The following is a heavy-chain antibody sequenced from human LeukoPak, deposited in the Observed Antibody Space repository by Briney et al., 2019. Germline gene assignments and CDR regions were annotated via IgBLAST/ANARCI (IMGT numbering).Heavy chain of an antibody. V-gene: IGHV1-69*13. Sequence: ASVKVSCKASGGTFSSYAISWVRQAPGQGLEWMGGIIPIFGTANYAQKFQGRVTITADESTSTAYMELSSLRSEDTAVYYCARGDSSGYNDAFDIWGQGTMVTVSS. J-gene: IGHJ3*02. CDR2: IIPIFGTA. CDR1: GGTFSSYA. D-gene: IGHD3-22*01. CDR3: ARGDSSGYNDAFDI.